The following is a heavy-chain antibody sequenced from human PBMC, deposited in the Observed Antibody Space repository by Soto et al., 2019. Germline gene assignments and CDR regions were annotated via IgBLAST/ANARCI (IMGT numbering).Heavy chain of an antibody. V-gene: IGHV1-2*04. D-gene: IGHD6-19*01. CDR3: ARGKSSGWFEGGNGWFDP. CDR1: GYTFTGYY. CDR2: INPNSGGT. J-gene: IGHJ5*02. Sequence: QVQLVQSGAEVKKPGASVKVSCKASGYTFTGYYMHWVRQAPGQGLEWMGWINPNSGGTNYAQKFQGWVTMTRDTSISTAYMELSRLRSDDTAVYDCARGKSSGWFEGGNGWFDPWGQGTLVTVSS.